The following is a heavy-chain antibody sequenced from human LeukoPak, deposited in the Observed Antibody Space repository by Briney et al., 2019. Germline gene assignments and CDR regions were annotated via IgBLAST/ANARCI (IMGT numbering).Heavy chain of an antibody. J-gene: IGHJ4*02. Sequence: ASVKVSCKASGYTFTSYGISWVRQAPGQGLEWMGWISAYNGNTNYAQKLQGSVTMTTDTSTSTAYMELRSLRSDDTAVYNCARDMGGSYPDGLDYWGQGTLVTVSS. CDR3: ARDMGGSYPDGLDY. D-gene: IGHD1-26*01. CDR2: ISAYNGNT. V-gene: IGHV1-18*01. CDR1: GYTFTSYG.